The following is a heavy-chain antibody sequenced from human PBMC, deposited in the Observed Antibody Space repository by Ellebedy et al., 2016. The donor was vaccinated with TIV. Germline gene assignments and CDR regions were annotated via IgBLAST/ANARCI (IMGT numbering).Heavy chain of an antibody. J-gene: IGHJ4*02. D-gene: IGHD6-19*01. Sequence: GESLKISCAASKFTVSYNYMNWVRQAPGKGPEWVSGIYTDDSTYYADSVKGRFTISRDNSKNTLYLQMNSLRTEDTAVYYCAKDRVIPVPGTGHFDYWGQGALVTVSS. CDR2: IYTDDST. V-gene: IGHV3-66*01. CDR1: KFTVSYNY. CDR3: AKDRVIPVPGTGHFDY.